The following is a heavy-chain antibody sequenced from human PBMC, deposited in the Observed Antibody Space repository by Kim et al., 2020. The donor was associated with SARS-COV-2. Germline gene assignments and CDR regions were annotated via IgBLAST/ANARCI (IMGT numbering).Heavy chain of an antibody. Sequence: ANYAQKFQGRVTITADESTSTAYMELSSLRSEDTAVYYCARSTRDGTTGVWGQGTLVTVSS. J-gene: IGHJ4*02. V-gene: IGHV1-69*01. CDR2: A. CDR3: ARSTRDGTTGV. D-gene: IGHD1-7*01.